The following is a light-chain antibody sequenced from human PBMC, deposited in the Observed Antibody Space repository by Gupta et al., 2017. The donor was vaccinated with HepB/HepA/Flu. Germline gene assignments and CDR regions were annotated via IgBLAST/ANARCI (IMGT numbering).Light chain of an antibody. CDR1: QRVLATPNNKNY. V-gene: IGKV4-1*01. J-gene: IGKJ2*01. Sequence: DIAITQSPDSLSVSLGERATINCKASQRVLATPNNKNYLAWYQQRPRQPPKLLIDWASTRESGVPDRFSGSRSGTDFTLTISSLQAEDVAVYCCHQFHTGAYTFGQGTKMEIK. CDR3: HQFHTGAYT. CDR2: WAS.